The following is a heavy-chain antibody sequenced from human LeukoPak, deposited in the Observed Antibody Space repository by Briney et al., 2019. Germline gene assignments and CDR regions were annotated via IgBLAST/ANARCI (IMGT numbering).Heavy chain of an antibody. CDR3: ARDRQMATITLNFDY. CDR1: GFTFSDYY. CDR2: ISSSSSTI. V-gene: IGHV3-11*01. D-gene: IGHD5-24*01. J-gene: IGHJ4*02. Sequence: GGSLRLSCAASGFTFSDYYMSWIRQAPGKGLEWVSYISSSSSTIYYADSVKGRFTISRDNAKNSLYLQMNSLRAEDTAVYYCARDRQMATITLNFDYWGQGILVTVSS.